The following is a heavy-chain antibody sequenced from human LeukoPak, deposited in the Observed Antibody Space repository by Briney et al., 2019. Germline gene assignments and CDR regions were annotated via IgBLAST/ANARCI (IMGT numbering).Heavy chain of an antibody. D-gene: IGHD2-15*01. V-gene: IGHV3-21*01. CDR2: ISSGSDV. J-gene: IGHJ4*02. Sequence: GGSLTLSCAASGFXFSTSSMNWVRQAPGTGLEWVSPISSGSDVYYADSVKGRFTISRDNAKNSLYLQMNSLRAEETAVYYCARELVVKQDLHYWGPGTLVTVSS. CDR1: GFXFSTSS. CDR3: ARELVVKQDLHY.